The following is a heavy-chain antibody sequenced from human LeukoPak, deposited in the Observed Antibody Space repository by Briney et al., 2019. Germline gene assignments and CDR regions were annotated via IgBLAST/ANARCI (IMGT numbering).Heavy chain of an antibody. V-gene: IGHV3-30*01. J-gene: IGHJ6*02. CDR3: ARDRGDIVVVPAARTSREYYYYGMDV. D-gene: IGHD2-2*01. Sequence: VKGRFTISRDNSKNTLYLQMNSLRAEDTAVYYCARDRGDIVVVPAARTSREYYYYGMDVWGQGTTVTVSS.